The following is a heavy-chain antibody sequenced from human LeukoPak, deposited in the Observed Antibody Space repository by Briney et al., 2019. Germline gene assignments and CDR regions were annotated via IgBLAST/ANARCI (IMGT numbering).Heavy chain of an antibody. CDR2: ISAYNGNT. CDR1: GYTFTGYY. J-gene: IGHJ4*02. V-gene: IGHV1-18*04. D-gene: IGHD4-17*01. CDR3: ARDSGTVNFDY. Sequence: ASVKVSCKASGYTFTGYYMHWVRQAPGQGLEWMGWISAYNGNTNYAQKLQGRVTMTTDTSTSTAYMELRSLRSDDTAVYYCARDSGTVNFDYWGQGTLVTVSS.